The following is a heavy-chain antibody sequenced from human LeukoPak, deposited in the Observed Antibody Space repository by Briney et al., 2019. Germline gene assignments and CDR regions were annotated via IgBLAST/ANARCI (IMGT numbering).Heavy chain of an antibody. Sequence: ASVKVSCKASGYTFTGYYMHWVRQAPGQGLEWMGWINPNSGGTNYAQKFQGRVTMTRDTSISTAYMELSRLRSDDTAVYYCARDSGWEVDTASFDYWGQGTLVTVSS. CDR2: INPNSGGT. D-gene: IGHD5-18*01. CDR1: GYTFTGYY. J-gene: IGHJ4*02. CDR3: ARDSGWEVDTASFDY. V-gene: IGHV1-2*02.